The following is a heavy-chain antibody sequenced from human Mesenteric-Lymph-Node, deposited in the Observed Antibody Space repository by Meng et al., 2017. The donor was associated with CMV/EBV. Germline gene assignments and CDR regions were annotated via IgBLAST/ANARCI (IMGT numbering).Heavy chain of an antibody. CDR1: GFTFSSYW. D-gene: IGHD6-19*01. CDR3: ARDQEVAGSFDY. J-gene: IGHJ4*02. V-gene: IGHV3-7*01. CDR2: IKEDGSEQ. Sequence: GESLKISCAASGFTFSSYWMTWVRQAPGKGLEWVANIKEDGSEQYYVDSVKGRFTISRDNAKKSLYLQMNSLRAEDTAVYYCARDQEVAGSFDYWGQGTLVTVFS.